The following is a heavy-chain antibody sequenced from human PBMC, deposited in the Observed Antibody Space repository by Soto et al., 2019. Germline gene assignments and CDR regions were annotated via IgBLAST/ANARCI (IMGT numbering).Heavy chain of an antibody. CDR2: IYTSGST. CDR1: GGSISSYY. CDR3: ARAGRNYYDSSGYYPPGYYYGMDV. Sequence: QVQLQESGPGLVKPSETLSLTCTVSGGSISSYYWSWIRQPAGKGLEWIGRIYTSGSTNYNPSLKSRVTMSVDTSKNQFSLKLSSVTAADTAVYYCARAGRNYYDSSGYYPPGYYYGMDVWGQGTTVTVSS. D-gene: IGHD3-22*01. V-gene: IGHV4-4*07. J-gene: IGHJ6*02.